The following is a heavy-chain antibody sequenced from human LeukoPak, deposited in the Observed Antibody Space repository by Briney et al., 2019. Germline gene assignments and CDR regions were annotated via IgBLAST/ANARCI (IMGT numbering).Heavy chain of an antibody. CDR3: AREVDIADAFDI. V-gene: IGHV1-2*02. Sequence: GASVKVSCKASGYTFTGYYMHWVRQAPGQGLEWMGWINPNSGVTNYAQKLQGRVTMTTDTSTSTAYMELRSLRSDDTAVYYCAREVDIADAFDIWGQGTMVTVSS. D-gene: IGHD2-2*03. CDR2: INPNSGVT. J-gene: IGHJ3*02. CDR1: GYTFTGYY.